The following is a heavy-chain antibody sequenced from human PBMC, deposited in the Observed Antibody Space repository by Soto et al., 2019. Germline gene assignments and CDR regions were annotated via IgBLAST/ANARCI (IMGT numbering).Heavy chain of an antibody. CDR2: ISSSSSYI. Sequence: PGGSLTLSCAASGFTFSSYNMTWVRQPPGKGLECVSSISSSSSYIYYADSVKSRFTISRDNAKNSLYLQMNSLRAEETAVYYCSRSAGDYYGMDVWGQGTTVTVSS. D-gene: IGHD3-10*01. CDR3: SRSAGDYYGMDV. CDR1: GFTFSSYN. J-gene: IGHJ6*02. V-gene: IGHV3-21*01.